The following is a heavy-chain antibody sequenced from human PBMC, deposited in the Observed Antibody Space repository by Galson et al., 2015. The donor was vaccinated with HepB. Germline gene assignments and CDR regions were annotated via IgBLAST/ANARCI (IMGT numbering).Heavy chain of an antibody. Sequence: SLRLSCAASGFTFSSYWMSWVRQAPGKGLEWVANIKQDGSEKYYVDSVKGRFTISRDNAKNSLYLQMNSLRAEDTAVYYCARGHSSSGYYYYYYGMDVWGQGTTVTVSS. CDR3: ARGHSSSGYYYYYYGMDV. V-gene: IGHV3-7*01. CDR1: GFTFSSYW. J-gene: IGHJ6*02. D-gene: IGHD6-6*01. CDR2: IKQDGSEK.